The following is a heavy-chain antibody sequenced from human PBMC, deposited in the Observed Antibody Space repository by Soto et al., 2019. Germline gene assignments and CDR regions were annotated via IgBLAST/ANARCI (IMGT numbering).Heavy chain of an antibody. CDR2: ISSSSSYI. V-gene: IGHV3-21*01. CDR3: ARSSGTLQYMDV. J-gene: IGHJ6*03. Sequence: GGSLRLSCAASGFTFSSYSMNWVRQAPGKGLEWVSSISSSSSYIYYADSVKGRFTISRDNAKNSLYLQMNSLRAEDTAVYYCARSSGTLQYMDVWGKGTTVTVSS. D-gene: IGHD3-10*01. CDR1: GFTFSSYS.